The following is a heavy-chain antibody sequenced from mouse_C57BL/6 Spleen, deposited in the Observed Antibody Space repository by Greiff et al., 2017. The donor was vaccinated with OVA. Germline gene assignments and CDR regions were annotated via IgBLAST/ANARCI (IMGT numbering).Heavy chain of an antibody. CDR2: SYPGDGDN. Sequence: QVQLKQSGPELVKPGASVTISCKASGYAFSSSWMNWVKQRPGKGLEWIGRSYPGDGDNNYNGKFKGKATLTADKSSSTAYMQLSSLTSEDSAVYFCARTGTGAMDYWGQGTSVTVSS. J-gene: IGHJ4*01. V-gene: IGHV1-82*01. CDR1: GYAFSSSW. CDR3: ARTGTGAMDY. D-gene: IGHD4-1*01.